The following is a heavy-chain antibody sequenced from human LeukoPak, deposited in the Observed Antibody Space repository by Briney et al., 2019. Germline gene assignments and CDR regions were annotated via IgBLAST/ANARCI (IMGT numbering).Heavy chain of an antibody. CDR2: IYPGDSET. Sequence: GESLKISCKGSGNSFNNHFIGWVRQMTGKGLEWMGIIYPGDSETRYSPSFQGQVTISADKSISTVYLQWNSLEASDTAMYYCARRSTVIRGVLEEAFDYWGQGTLVIVSS. D-gene: IGHD3-10*01. CDR3: ARRSTVIRGVLEEAFDY. V-gene: IGHV5-51*01. CDR1: GNSFNNHF. J-gene: IGHJ4*02.